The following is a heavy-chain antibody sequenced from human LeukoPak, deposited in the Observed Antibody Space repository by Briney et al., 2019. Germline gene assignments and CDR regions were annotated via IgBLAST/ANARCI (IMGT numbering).Heavy chain of an antibody. J-gene: IGHJ3*02. D-gene: IGHD3-16*01. CDR1: GFNFSTHT. CDR2: ISKSSTYI. Sequence: PGGSLRLSCAASGFNFSTHTMNWVRQAPGKGLEWVSSISKSSTYIYYTDSVKGQFTISRDNAKNSLYLQMNSLRAEDTAVYYCARDLFDFYTWGSYGSFDIWGQGTMVTVSS. V-gene: IGHV3-21*01. CDR3: ARDLFDFYTWGSYGSFDI.